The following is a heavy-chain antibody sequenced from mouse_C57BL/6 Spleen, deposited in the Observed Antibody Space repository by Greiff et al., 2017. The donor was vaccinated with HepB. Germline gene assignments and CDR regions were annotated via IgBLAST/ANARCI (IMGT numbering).Heavy chain of an antibody. Sequence: QVQLKQSGAELVRPGASVTLSCKASGYTFTDYEMHWVKQTPVHGLEWIGAIDPETGGTAYNQKFKGKAILTADKSSSTAYMELRSLTSEDSAVYYCTRWLGFAYWGQRTLVTVSA. J-gene: IGHJ3*01. CDR2: IDPETGGT. CDR3: TRWLGFAY. D-gene: IGHD2-2*01. V-gene: IGHV1-15*01. CDR1: GYTFTDYE.